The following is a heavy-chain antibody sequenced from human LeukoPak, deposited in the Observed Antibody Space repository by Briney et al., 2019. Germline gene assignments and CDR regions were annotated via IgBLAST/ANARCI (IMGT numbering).Heavy chain of an antibody. Sequence: PGGSLRLSCAASGFTFSSYAMSWVRQAPGRGLEWVSAISGSGGSTYYADSVKGRFTISRDNSKNTLYLQMNSLRAEDTAVYYCICLARVWGSYSFWGQGTLVTVSS. CDR1: GFTFSSYA. J-gene: IGHJ4*02. CDR3: ICLARVWGSYSF. D-gene: IGHD3-16*01. CDR2: ISGSGGST. V-gene: IGHV3-23*01.